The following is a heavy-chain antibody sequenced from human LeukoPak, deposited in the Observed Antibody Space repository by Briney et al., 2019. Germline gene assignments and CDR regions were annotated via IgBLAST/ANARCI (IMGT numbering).Heavy chain of an antibody. V-gene: IGHV4-59*12. CDR3: ARVGGSYYFDY. J-gene: IGHJ4*02. D-gene: IGHD1-26*01. Sequence: SETLSLTCTVSGGSISSYYWSWIRQPPGKGLEWIGYIYYSGSTNYNPSLKSRVTISVDTSKNQFSLKLSSVTAADTAVYYCARVGGSYYFDYWGQGTLVTVSS. CDR2: IYYSGST. CDR1: GGSISSYY.